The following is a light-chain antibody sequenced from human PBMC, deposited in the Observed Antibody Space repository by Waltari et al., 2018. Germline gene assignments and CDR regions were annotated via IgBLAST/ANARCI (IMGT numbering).Light chain of an antibody. CDR3: QHCVRLPVT. CDR1: KSVSRA. Sequence: EIVLTQSPGTLSLSPGERVTLSCRASKSVSRALAWYQQKPGQAPRLLIYGASSRATGIPARFSSSGSGTDFSLTISRLEPEDFALYYCQHCVRLPVTFGQGTKVVIK. CDR2: GAS. V-gene: IGKV3-20*01. J-gene: IGKJ1*01.